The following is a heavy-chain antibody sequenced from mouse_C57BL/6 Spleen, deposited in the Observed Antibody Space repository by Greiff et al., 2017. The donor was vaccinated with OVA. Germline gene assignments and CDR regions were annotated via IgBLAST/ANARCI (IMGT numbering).Heavy chain of an antibody. CDR1: GYTFTSYG. CDR3: ARDYGRGDFDY. J-gene: IGHJ2*01. V-gene: IGHV1-81*01. Sequence: QVHVKQSGAELARPGASVKLSCKASGYTFTSYGISWVKQRTGQGLEWIGEIYPRSGNTYYNEKFKGKATLTADKSSSTAYMELRSLTSEDSAVYFCARDYGRGDFDYWGQGTTLTVSS. CDR2: IYPRSGNT. D-gene: IGHD1-1*01.